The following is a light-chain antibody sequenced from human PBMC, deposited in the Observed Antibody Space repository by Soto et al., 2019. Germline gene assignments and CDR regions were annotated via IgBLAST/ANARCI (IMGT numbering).Light chain of an antibody. CDR2: AAS. Sequence: IPWTQSPSPLSASVGDSVTITCRASQGISSFLAWYQQKPGKAPKLLIYAASTLQSGVPSRFSGSGSGTDFTLTISSLQPEDFATYFCQQLNSYTITFGQGTRLEIK. V-gene: IGKV1-9*01. CDR1: QGISSF. CDR3: QQLNSYTIT. J-gene: IGKJ5*01.